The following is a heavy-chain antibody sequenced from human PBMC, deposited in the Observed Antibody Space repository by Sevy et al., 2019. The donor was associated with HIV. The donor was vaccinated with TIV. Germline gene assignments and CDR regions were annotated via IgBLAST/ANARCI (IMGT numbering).Heavy chain of an antibody. Sequence: GGSLRLSCAASGFIFSTYGIHWVRQAPGKGLEWVAVISFDGSDKYNADSVRGRFTISRDNSKNTLYLQMNSLRVEDTAIYYCAKMQGGSYNYYGMDVWGQGTTVTVSS. D-gene: IGHD1-26*01. CDR3: AKMQGGSYNYYGMDV. CDR1: GFIFSTYG. J-gene: IGHJ6*02. V-gene: IGHV3-30*18. CDR2: ISFDGSDK.